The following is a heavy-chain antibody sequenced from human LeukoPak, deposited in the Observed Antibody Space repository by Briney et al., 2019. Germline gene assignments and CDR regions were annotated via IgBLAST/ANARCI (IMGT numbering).Heavy chain of an antibody. D-gene: IGHD1-26*01. V-gene: IGHV1-2*02. J-gene: IGHJ4*02. CDR3: ARSDEWELPATY. CDR2: INPNSGGT. CDR1: GYTFTSYG. Sequence: WASVKVSCKASGYTFTSYGISWVRQAPGQGLEWMGWINPNSGGTNYAQKFQGRVTMTRDTSISTAYMELSRLRSDDTAVYYCARSDEWELPATYWGQGTLVTVSS.